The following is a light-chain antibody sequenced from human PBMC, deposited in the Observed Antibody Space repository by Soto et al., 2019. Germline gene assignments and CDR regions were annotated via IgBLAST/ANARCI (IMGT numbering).Light chain of an antibody. CDR1: RSDVGSYNL. Sequence: QSDLTQPASVSGSPGQSTTFSCTGTRSDVGSYNLVSWYQQRPGKAPKLIIYEVSKRPSGVSNRFSGSKSGNTASLTISGLRAEDEADYYCCSYASDNIFYDFGRVTNVTVL. V-gene: IGLV2-23*02. J-gene: IGLJ1*01. CDR2: EVS. CDR3: CSYASDNIFYD.